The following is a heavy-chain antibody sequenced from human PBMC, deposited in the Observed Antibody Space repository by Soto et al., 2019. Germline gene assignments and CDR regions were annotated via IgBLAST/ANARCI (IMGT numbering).Heavy chain of an antibody. CDR2: TYHTSQCYH. Sequence: SQTLSLTCVISGDRVSSSSSAWNWIRQSPSRGLEWLGRTYHTSQCYHDYAISLRGRITISPDTSENQFSLHLSSVTPDDRGIYYCARGRVERAMLTGPMDVWGQGTPVTVSS. J-gene: IGHJ6*02. CDR3: ARGRVERAMLTGPMDV. D-gene: IGHD5-18*01. CDR1: GDRVSSSSSA. V-gene: IGHV6-1*01.